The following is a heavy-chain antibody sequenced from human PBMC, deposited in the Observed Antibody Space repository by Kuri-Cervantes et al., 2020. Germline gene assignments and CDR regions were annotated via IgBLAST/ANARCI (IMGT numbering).Heavy chain of an antibody. J-gene: IGHJ6*02. CDR3: ALGDYYYYGMDV. D-gene: IGHD3-16*01. CDR1: GFTFDDYA. Sequence: GGSLRLSCAASGFTFDDYAMHWVRQAPGKGLEWVSGISWNSGSIGYADSVKGRFTISRDNSKNTLYLQMNSLRAEDTAVYYCALGDYYYYGMDVWGQGTTVTVSS. V-gene: IGHV3-9*01. CDR2: ISWNSGSI.